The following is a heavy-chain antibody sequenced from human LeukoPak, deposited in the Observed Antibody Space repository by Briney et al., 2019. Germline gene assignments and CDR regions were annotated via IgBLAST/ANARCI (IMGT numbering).Heavy chain of an antibody. V-gene: IGHV1-46*01. J-gene: IGHJ4*02. CDR2: INPSGGST. Sequence: GASVKVSCKASGYTFSTYALIWVRQAPGQGLEWMGIINPSGGSTSYAQKFQGRVTMTRDTSTSTVYMELSSLRSEDTAVYYCASVNFGYWGQGTLVTVSS. D-gene: IGHD3-16*02. CDR1: GYTFSTYA. CDR3: ASVNFGY.